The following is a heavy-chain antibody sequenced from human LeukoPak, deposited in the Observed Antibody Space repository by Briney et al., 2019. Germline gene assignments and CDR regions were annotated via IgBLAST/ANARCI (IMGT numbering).Heavy chain of an antibody. Sequence: GGSLRLSCAASGFTFSSYSMNWVRQAPGQGLEWVASIKEDGSEKHYVDSVKGRFTISRDNGKNSLYLQMNSLRAEDTAVYYCARVRYCSSTSCRGALDIWGQGTMVTVSS. CDR2: IKEDGSEK. CDR3: ARVRYCSSTSCRGALDI. D-gene: IGHD2-2*01. CDR1: GFTFSSYS. J-gene: IGHJ3*02. V-gene: IGHV3-7*03.